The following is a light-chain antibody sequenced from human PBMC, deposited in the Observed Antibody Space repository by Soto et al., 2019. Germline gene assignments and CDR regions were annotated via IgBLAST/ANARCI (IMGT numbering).Light chain of an antibody. CDR1: YSNIGAGYE. J-gene: IGLJ1*01. CDR3: CSYAGSSTFYV. V-gene: IGLV1-40*01. Sequence: QSVLTQPPSVSGAPGQRVTISCTGSYSNIGAGYEVHWYQQIPGTAPKLLISGHNNRPSGVPDRFFGSKSGTSASLTIIGLQAEDEADYYCCSYAGSSTFYVFGTGTKLTVL. CDR2: GHN.